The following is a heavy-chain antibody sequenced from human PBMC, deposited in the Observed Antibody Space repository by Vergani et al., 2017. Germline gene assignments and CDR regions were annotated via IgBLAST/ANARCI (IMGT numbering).Heavy chain of an antibody. J-gene: IGHJ4*02. V-gene: IGHV3-21*01. D-gene: IGHD3-22*01. CDR2: ISSSSSYI. CDR3: ARDQSPYYYDSSGYDYFDY. CDR1: GFTFSSYA. Sequence: EVQLLESGGGLVQPGGSLRLSCAASGFTFSSYAMSWVRQAPGKGLEWVSSISSSSSYIYYADSVKGRFTISRDNAKNSLYLQMNSLRAEDTAVYYCARDQSPYYYDSSGYDYFDYWGQGTLVTVSS.